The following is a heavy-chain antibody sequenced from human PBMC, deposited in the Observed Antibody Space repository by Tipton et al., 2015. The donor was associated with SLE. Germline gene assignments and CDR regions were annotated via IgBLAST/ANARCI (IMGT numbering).Heavy chain of an antibody. Sequence: SLRLSCAASGFTFSSYNMNWVRQAPGKGLEWVSSISSSSSYIYYADSVKGRFTISRDNAKNSLYLQMNSLRAEDPAVYYCARETNWNDGAFDIWGQGTMVTVSS. CDR3: ARETNWNDGAFDI. CDR2: ISSSSSYI. CDR1: GFTFSSYN. V-gene: IGHV3-21*01. D-gene: IGHD1-1*01. J-gene: IGHJ3*02.